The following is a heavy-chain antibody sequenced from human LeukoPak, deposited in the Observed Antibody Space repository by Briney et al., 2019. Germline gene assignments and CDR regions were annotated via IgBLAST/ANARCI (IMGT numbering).Heavy chain of an antibody. CDR2: IYYSGST. Sequence: SETLSLTCTVSGGSISSHYWSWIRQPPGKGLEWIGYIYYSGSTNYNPSLKSRVTISVDTSKNQFSLKLSSVTAADTAVYYCARQAPYGDYFDYWGQGTLVTVSS. CDR3: ARQAPYGDYFDY. D-gene: IGHD4-17*01. V-gene: IGHV4-59*08. J-gene: IGHJ4*02. CDR1: GGSISSHY.